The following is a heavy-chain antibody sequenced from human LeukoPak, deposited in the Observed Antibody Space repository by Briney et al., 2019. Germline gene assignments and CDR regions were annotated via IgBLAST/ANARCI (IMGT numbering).Heavy chain of an antibody. CDR2: ISSSSYI. J-gene: IGHJ3*02. Sequence: GGTLRLSCAASGFTFSSYSMNWVRQAPGKGLEWVSSISSSSYIYYADSAKGRFTISRDNSKNTLYLQMNSLRAEDTAVYYCAKYLVVVAATHGAFDIWGQGTMVTVSS. D-gene: IGHD2-15*01. V-gene: IGHV3-21*04. CDR1: GFTFSSYS. CDR3: AKYLVVVAATHGAFDI.